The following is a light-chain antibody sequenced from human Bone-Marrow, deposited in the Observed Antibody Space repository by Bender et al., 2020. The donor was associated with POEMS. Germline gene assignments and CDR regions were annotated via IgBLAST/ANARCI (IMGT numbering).Light chain of an antibody. V-gene: IGLV2-23*02. J-gene: IGLJ3*02. CDR2: EVR. CDR1: SSDVGSYNL. Sequence: QSALTQPASVSGSPGQSITISCTGTSSDVGSYNLVSWYQQHPGKAPKLMIYEVRSRPSGVPDRFSGSKSGYTASLTISGLQAEDEADYYCCSYADNSVWVFGGGTKLTVL. CDR3: CSYADNSVWV.